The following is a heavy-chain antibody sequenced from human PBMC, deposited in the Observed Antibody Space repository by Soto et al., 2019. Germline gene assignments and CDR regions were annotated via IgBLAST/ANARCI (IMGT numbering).Heavy chain of an antibody. CDR1: CGSIISYY. V-gene: IGHV4-59*01. Sequence: SETLSLTCTFSCGSIISYYWSWIRQPPGKGLEWIGYIYYSGSTNYNPSLKSRVTISVDTSKNQFSLKLSSVTAADTAVYYCARGLSGSYFDYWGQGTLVTVPS. CDR3: ARGLSGSYFDY. D-gene: IGHD3-10*01. J-gene: IGHJ4*02. CDR2: IYYSGST.